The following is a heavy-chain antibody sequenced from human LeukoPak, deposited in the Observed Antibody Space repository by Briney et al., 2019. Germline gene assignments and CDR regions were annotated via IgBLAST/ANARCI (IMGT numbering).Heavy chain of an antibody. J-gene: IGHJ4*02. CDR3: ASGYKTVPVFDH. Sequence: ASVNVSCKASGYTFTTYYMHWVRQAPGQGLVWMGLINPSGGGTRYAQKFQGRVTMTRDTSTSTVYMELSSLRSEDTAVYYCASGYKTVPVFDHWGQGTLVTVSS. V-gene: IGHV1-46*01. CDR2: INPSGGGT. D-gene: IGHD5-24*01. CDR1: GYTFTTYY.